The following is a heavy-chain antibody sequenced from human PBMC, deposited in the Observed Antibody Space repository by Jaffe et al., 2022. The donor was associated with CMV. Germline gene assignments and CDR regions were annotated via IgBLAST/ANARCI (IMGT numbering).Heavy chain of an antibody. CDR1: GFTFSSFA. D-gene: IGHD3-22*01. CDR3: AKDYDSSGYYGGWFDP. Sequence: EVRLLESGGGLVQPGGSLRLSCAASGFTFSSFAMHWVRQAPGKRPVWVSGISSSGGTTYYAESVKGRFTISRDNSKNTLDLQMNSLRVEDTAVYHCAKDYDSSGYYGGWFDPWGQGTLVTVSS. CDR2: ISSSGGTT. V-gene: IGHV3-23*01. J-gene: IGHJ5*02.